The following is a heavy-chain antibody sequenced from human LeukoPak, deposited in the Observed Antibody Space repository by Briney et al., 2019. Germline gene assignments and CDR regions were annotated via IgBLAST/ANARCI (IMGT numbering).Heavy chain of an antibody. CDR2: ISGSGGST. CDR1: GFTFSSYD. D-gene: IGHD2-21*02. V-gene: IGHV3-23*01. Sequence: GALRLSCAASGFTFSSYDMTWVRQAPGRGLEWVSAISGSGGSTYYADSVKGRFTISRDNSKNTLYLQMNSLRAEDTAVYYCAKDKGVVTAHTFDYWGQGTLVTVSS. CDR3: AKDKGVVTAHTFDY. J-gene: IGHJ4*02.